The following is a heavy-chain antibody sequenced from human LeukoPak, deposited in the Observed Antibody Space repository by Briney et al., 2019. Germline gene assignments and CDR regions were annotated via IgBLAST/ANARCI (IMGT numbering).Heavy chain of an antibody. CDR1: GYTFTDYY. V-gene: IGHV1-2*02. J-gene: IGHJ4*02. CDR2: NNPNTGGT. CDR3: ARVIDSSGYHWHSYDY. D-gene: IGHD3-22*01. Sequence: ASVKVSCKASGYTFTDYYIHWVRQAPGQGLEWVGWNNPNTGGTNYAQKFQGRVTMTRDMSISTAYMELSRLRSDDTAVYYCARVIDSSGYHWHSYDYWGRGTLVTVSS.